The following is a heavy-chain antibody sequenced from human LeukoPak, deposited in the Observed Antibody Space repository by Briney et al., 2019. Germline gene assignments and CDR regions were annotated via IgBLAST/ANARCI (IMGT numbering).Heavy chain of an antibody. Sequence: SETLSLTCTVSGGSTSSYYWSWIRQPAGKGLEWIGRIYTSGSTNYNPSLKSRVTMSVDTSKNQFSLKLSSVTAADTAVYYCARDSTGRYYGSGSYRWFDPWGQGTLVTVSS. D-gene: IGHD3-10*01. V-gene: IGHV4-4*07. J-gene: IGHJ5*02. CDR2: IYTSGST. CDR3: ARDSTGRYYGSGSYRWFDP. CDR1: GGSTSSYY.